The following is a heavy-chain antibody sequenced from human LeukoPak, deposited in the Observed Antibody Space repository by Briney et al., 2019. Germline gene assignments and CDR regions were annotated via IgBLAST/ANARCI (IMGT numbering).Heavy chain of an antibody. V-gene: IGHV1-69*13. CDR3: ARDLGGYSGYDFDGYGMDV. D-gene: IGHD5-12*01. CDR2: IIPIFGTA. J-gene: IGHJ6*02. CDR1: GGTFSSYA. Sequence: SVNVSCKASGGTFSSYAISWVRQAPGQGLEWMGGIIPIFGTANYAQKFQGRVTITADESTSTAYMELSSLRSEDTAVYYCARDLGGYSGYDFDGYGMDVWGQGTTVTVSS.